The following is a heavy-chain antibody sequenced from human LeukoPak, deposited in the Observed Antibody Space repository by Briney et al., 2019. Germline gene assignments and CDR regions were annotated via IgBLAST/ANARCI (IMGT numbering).Heavy chain of an antibody. CDR1: GYTFTGYY. CDR2: IIPVLGIA. V-gene: IGHV1-69*04. J-gene: IGHJ6*02. D-gene: IGHD2-21*02. Sequence: ASVKVSCKASGYTFTGYYMHWVRQAPGQGLEWMGRIIPVLGIANYAQKFQGRVTITADKSTSTAYMELSSLRSEDTAVYYCARDLLGVVVTGYGMDVWGQGTTVTVSS. CDR3: ARDLLGVVVTGYGMDV.